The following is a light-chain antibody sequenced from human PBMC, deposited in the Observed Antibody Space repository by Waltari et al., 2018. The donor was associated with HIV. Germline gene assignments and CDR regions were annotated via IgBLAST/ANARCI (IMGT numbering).Light chain of an antibody. V-gene: IGLV1-47*01. Sequence: QSVLTHPPSASGTPGQRVTISCSGSSSNIGSNYVYWYQQLPGTAPKLLIYRNNQRPSGVPNRFSGSKSATSAALAISGLRSEDEADYYCAAWDGSLSGFWVFGGGTKLAVL. CDR3: AAWDGSLSGFWV. CDR2: RNN. J-gene: IGLJ3*02. CDR1: SSNIGSNY.